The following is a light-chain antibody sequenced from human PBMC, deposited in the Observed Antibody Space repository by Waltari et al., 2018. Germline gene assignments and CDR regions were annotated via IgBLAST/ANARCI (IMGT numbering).Light chain of an antibody. CDR3: CSYAGSSTWV. Sequence: QSALTQPASVSGSPGPSITISCTGPSSDVGSYNLVSWYQQHPGKAPKLMIYEVSKRPSGVSNRFSGSKSGNTASLTISGLQAEDEADYYCCSYAGSSTWVFGGGTKLTVL. CDR2: EVS. V-gene: IGLV2-23*02. CDR1: SSDVGSYNL. J-gene: IGLJ3*02.